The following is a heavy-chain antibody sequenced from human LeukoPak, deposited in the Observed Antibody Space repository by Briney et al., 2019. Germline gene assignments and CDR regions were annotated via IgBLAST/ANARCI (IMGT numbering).Heavy chain of an antibody. CDR2: IKQDGSEK. V-gene: IGHV3-7*01. CDR1: GFTFSSYS. J-gene: IGHJ6*03. Sequence: GGSLRLSCAASGFTFSSYSMNWVRQAPGKGLEWVANIKQDGSEKHYVDSVKGRFTISRDNAKNSLYLQMSSLRAEDTAVYYCTRVEETATTAAIIRKYSYYYYYMDVWGKGNTVTVSS. D-gene: IGHD4-11*01. CDR3: TRVEETATTAAIIRKYSYYYYYMDV.